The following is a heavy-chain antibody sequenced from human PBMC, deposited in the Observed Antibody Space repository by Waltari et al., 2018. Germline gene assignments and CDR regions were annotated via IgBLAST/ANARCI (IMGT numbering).Heavy chain of an antibody. V-gene: IGHV1-69*14. D-gene: IGHD3-3*01. CDR3: ARERILEWLVAYDAFDI. J-gene: IGHJ3*02. Sequence: QVQLVQSGAEVKKPGSSVKVSCKASGGTFSSYAISWVRQAPGQGLEWMGGIIPIFGTANYAQKFQGRVTITADKSTSTAYMELSSLRSEDTAVYYCARERILEWLVAYDAFDIWGQGTMVTVSS. CDR2: IIPIFGTA. CDR1: GGTFSSYA.